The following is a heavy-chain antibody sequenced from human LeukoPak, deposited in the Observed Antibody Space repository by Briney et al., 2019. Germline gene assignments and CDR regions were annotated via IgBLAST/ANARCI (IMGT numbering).Heavy chain of an antibody. CDR3: ARDDGDYYDSKRYYYYYMDV. Sequence: ASVKVSCKASGYTFTSYGISWVRQAPGQGLEWMGWISAYNGNTNYAQKLQGRVTMTTDTSTSTAYMELRSLRSDDTAVYYCARDDGDYYDSKRYYYYYMDVWGKGTTVTVSS. V-gene: IGHV1-18*01. CDR2: ISAYNGNT. D-gene: IGHD3-22*01. J-gene: IGHJ6*03. CDR1: GYTFTSYG.